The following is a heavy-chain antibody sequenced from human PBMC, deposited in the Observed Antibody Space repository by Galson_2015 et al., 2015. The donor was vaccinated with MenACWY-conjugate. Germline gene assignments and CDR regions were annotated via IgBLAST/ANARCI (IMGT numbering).Heavy chain of an antibody. Sequence: SVKVSCKASGYTFATYAIYWVRQAPGHRLEYLGWINAGNGNTRSAQKLQGRVTITRDTSANTAYMELSSLRSEDTAEYYCARASLGYGNDFFDLWGQGTLVIVSS. CDR1: GYTFATYA. CDR3: ARASLGYGNDFFDL. D-gene: IGHD5-18*01. V-gene: IGHV1-3*01. CDR2: INAGNGNT. J-gene: IGHJ4*02.